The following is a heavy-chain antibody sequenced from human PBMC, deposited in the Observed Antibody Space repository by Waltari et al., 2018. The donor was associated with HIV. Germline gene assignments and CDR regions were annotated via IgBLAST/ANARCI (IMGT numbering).Heavy chain of an antibody. Sequence: QLVQSGAEVKKPGASVKVSCQASGYTFSNYYIHWVRQATGPGLEWMGWINPRSGDTHYAHKFQGGVTITRDTSISTVYMELSRLTYDDTADYYCARGYSAQNPKLGAGGYWGQGTLVTVSS. CDR2: INPRSGDT. CDR1: GYTFSNYY. V-gene: IGHV1-2*02. D-gene: IGHD7-27*01. J-gene: IGHJ4*02. CDR3: ARGYSAQNPKLGAGGY.